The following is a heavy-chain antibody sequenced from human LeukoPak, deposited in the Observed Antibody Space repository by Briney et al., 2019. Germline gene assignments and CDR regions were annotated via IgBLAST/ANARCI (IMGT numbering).Heavy chain of an antibody. CDR3: ASGMANIRFLEWLPNDYYYGMDV. J-gene: IGHJ6*02. CDR2: INHSGST. V-gene: IGHV4-34*01. Sequence: PSETLSLTCAVYGGSFSGYYWSWIRQPPGKGLEWIGEINHSGSTNYNPSLKSRVTISVDTSKNQFSLKLSSVTAADTAVYYCASGMANIRFLEWLPNDYYYGMDVWGQGTTVTVSS. CDR1: GGSFSGYY. D-gene: IGHD3-3*01.